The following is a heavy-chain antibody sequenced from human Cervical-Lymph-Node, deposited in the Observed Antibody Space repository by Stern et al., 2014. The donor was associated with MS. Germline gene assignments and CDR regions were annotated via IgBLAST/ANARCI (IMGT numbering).Heavy chain of an antibody. CDR3: ASSTSSAHYYYYGMDV. Sequence: VQLVESGAEVKKPGASVKVYCKASGYTFTSYDINWVRQATGQGLEWMGWMNPNSGDTGYPQKFQGRVTMTRNTSISTAYMELSSLRSEDTAVYYCASSTSSAHYYYYGMDVWGQGTTVTVSS. J-gene: IGHJ6*02. V-gene: IGHV1-8*01. D-gene: IGHD6-19*01. CDR2: MNPNSGDT. CDR1: GYTFTSYD.